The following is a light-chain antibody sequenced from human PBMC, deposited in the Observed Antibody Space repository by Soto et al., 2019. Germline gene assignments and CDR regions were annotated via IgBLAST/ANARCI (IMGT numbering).Light chain of an antibody. CDR2: DAS. Sequence: EIVLTQSPPTLSLSPGEKATLSCRASQSVSSYLAWYQQKPGQAPRLLIYDASNRATGIPARFSGSGSGTDFTLTISSLEPEDFAVYYCQQRSNRETLTFGGGTNVDIK. V-gene: IGKV3-11*01. CDR3: QQRSNRETLT. J-gene: IGKJ4*01. CDR1: QSVSSY.